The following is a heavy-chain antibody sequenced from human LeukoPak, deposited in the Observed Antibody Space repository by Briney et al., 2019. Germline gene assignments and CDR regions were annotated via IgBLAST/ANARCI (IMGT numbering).Heavy chain of an antibody. D-gene: IGHD6-13*01. J-gene: IGHJ1*01. V-gene: IGHV4-59*01. Sequence: SETLSLTCTVSGGSISSYYWSWIRQPPGKGLEWIGYIYYSGSTNYNPSLRSRVTISVDTSKNQFSLKLSSVTAADTAVYYCARDGAAAGEYFQHWGQGTLVTVSS. CDR2: IYYSGST. CDR3: ARDGAAAGEYFQH. CDR1: GGSISSYY.